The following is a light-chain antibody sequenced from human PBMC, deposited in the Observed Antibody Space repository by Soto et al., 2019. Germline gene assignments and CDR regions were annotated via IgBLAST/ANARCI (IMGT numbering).Light chain of an antibody. CDR2: AAS. J-gene: IGKJ2*01. CDR1: QSISSY. CDR3: QQSYSTPLYT. Sequence: DIQMTQSPSSLSASVGDRVTITCRASQSISSYLNWYQQKPGKAPKLLIYAASSLQSGVPSRFSGSGSGTAVTLTISSLQPDDFATYYCQQSYSTPLYTFGQGTKLEIK. V-gene: IGKV1-39*01.